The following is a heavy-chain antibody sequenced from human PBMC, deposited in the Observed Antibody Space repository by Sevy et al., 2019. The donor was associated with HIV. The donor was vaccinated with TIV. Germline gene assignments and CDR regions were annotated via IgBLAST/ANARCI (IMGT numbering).Heavy chain of an antibody. CDR3: TRSTTTIY. V-gene: IGHV3-49*04. CDR1: GFISRDYG. Sequence: GGCLRLSCRTSGFISRDYGVSWVRQAPGRGLEWLGFIRNKAYNGTTDYAASVKGRFTISRDVSKSVAFLHMASLTTEDTGIYFCTRSTTTIYWGRGTLVTVSS. J-gene: IGHJ4*02. D-gene: IGHD1-1*01. CDR2: IRNKAYNGTT.